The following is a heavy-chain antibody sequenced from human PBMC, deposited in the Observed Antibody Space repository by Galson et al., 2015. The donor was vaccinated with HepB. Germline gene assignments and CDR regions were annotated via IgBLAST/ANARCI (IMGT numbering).Heavy chain of an antibody. CDR1: GFTFSSYS. J-gene: IGHJ4*02. CDR3: ARDLGVDIVVVVAATALGY. D-gene: IGHD2-15*01. CDR2: ISSSSSYI. Sequence: SLRLSCAASGFTFSSYSMNWVRQAPGKGLEWVSSISSSSSYIYYADSVKGRFTISRDNAKNSLYLQMNSLRAEDTAVYYCARDLGVDIVVVVAATALGYWGQGTLVTVSS. V-gene: IGHV3-21*01.